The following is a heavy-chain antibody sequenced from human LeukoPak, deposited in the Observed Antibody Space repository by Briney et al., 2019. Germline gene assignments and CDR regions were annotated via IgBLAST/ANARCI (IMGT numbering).Heavy chain of an antibody. J-gene: IGHJ4*02. CDR1: GFIFRNAW. CDR2: IKSKTGGGTT. Sequence: GGCLRLSCAASGFIFRNAWMSWVRQAPGKGLEWVGRIKSKTGGGTTNYAAPVKGRFTISRDDSKNTLYLQMISLKTEDTAVYYCTTVERGYSYGFDYWGQGTLVSVSS. D-gene: IGHD5-18*01. CDR3: TTVERGYSYGFDY. V-gene: IGHV3-15*01.